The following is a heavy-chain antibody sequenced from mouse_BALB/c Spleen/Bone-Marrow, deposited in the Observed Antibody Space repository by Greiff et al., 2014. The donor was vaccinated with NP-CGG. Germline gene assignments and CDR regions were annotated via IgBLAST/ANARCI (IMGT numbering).Heavy chain of an antibody. J-gene: IGHJ2*01. D-gene: IGHD2-4*01. V-gene: IGHV1S81*02. CDR2: INPSNGGT. CDR1: GYTFTSYY. CDR3: TRSTMITYFDY. Sequence: QVQLQQSGAELVKPGASVKLSCKASGYTFTSYYMYWVKQRPGQGLEWIGEINPSNGGTNFNEKFKSKATLTVDKFSSTAYMQLSSLTSEDSAVYYCTRSTMITYFDYWGQGTTLTVSS.